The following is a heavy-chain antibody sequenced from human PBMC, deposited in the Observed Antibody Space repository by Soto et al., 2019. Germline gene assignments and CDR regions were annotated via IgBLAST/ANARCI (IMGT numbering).Heavy chain of an antibody. Sequence: GGSLRLSCAASGFTFSSYAMSWVRQAPGKGLEWVSASGGSTYYADSVKGRFTISRDNSKNTLYLQMYSLRAEDTAVYYCARGDSSSSGGYYYYYGMDVWGQGTTVTVSS. CDR1: GFTFSSYA. V-gene: IGHV3-23*01. CDR2: SGGST. J-gene: IGHJ6*02. D-gene: IGHD6-6*01. CDR3: ARGDSSSSGGYYYYYGMDV.